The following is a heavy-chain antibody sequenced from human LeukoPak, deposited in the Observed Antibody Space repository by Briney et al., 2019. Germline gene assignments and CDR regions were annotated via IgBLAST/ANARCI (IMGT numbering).Heavy chain of an antibody. Sequence: GGSLRLSCVASGFIFSNYEMNWVRQTPGKGLEWVSYISDHCKSRNYVDSVKGRFTISRDNAKNSLYLQMNSLRVEDTAIYFCARARIAAPLLDYWGQGTLVTVSS. CDR1: GFIFSNYE. CDR2: ISDHCKSR. CDR3: ARARIAAPLLDY. D-gene: IGHD6-13*01. J-gene: IGHJ4*02. V-gene: IGHV3-48*03.